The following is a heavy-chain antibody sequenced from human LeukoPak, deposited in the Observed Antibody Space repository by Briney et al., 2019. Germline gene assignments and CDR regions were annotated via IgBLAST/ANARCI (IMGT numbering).Heavy chain of an antibody. Sequence: PGGSLRLSCAASGFTFSDYYMSWIRQAPGKGLEWVSYISSSGSTIYYADSVKGRFTISRDNSKNTLYLQMNSLRAEDTAVYYCAKSKSVAADWRYYFDYWGQGTLVTVSS. J-gene: IGHJ4*02. CDR3: AKSKSVAADWRYYFDY. CDR1: GFTFSDYY. V-gene: IGHV3-11*01. CDR2: ISSSGSTI. D-gene: IGHD6-19*01.